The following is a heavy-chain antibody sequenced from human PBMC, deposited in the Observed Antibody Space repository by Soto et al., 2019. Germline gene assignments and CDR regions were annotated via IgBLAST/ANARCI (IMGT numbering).Heavy chain of an antibody. CDR2: ISGYNGDT. D-gene: IGHD2-8*01. J-gene: IGHJ6*02. CDR1: DYSFTTNG. V-gene: IGHV1-18*01. CDR3: AKNGHPPYYYYGMDV. Sequence: ASVKVSCKASDYSFTTNGISWVRQAPRQGLEWMGWISGYNGDTNNAQKFQDRVTMTIDRSTTTAYLELRSLTSDDTAVYYCAKNGHPPYYYYGMDVWGQGTTVTVSS.